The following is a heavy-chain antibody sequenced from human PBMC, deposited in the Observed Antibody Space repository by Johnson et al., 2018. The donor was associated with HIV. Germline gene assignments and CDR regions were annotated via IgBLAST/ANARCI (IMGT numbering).Heavy chain of an antibody. CDR3: ARSGGSYQRAHDAFDI. Sequence: QVQLVESGGGVVQPGRSLRLSCAASGFTFSSYAMHWVRQAPGKGLEWVAVISYDGSNKYYADYVKGRCTISRNNSKNKLYLHMNSLRAEDTAVYYCARSGGSYQRAHDAFDIWGQGTMGTVSS. CDR2: ISYDGSNK. J-gene: IGHJ3*02. D-gene: IGHD1-26*01. V-gene: IGHV3-30-3*01. CDR1: GFTFSSYA.